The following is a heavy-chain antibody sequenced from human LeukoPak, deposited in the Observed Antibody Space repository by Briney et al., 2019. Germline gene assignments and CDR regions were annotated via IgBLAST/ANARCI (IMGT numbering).Heavy chain of an antibody. Sequence: PGGSLRLSCAASGFTFSSYGMHWVRQAPGKGLEWVAFIRYDGSNKYYADSVKGRFTISRDNSKNTLYLQMNSLRAEDTAVYYCLPGYCSSTNCYASFDYWGQGTLVTVSS. CDR3: LPGYCSSTNCYASFDY. CDR2: IRYDGSNK. CDR1: GFTFSSYG. V-gene: IGHV3-30*02. J-gene: IGHJ4*02. D-gene: IGHD2-2*01.